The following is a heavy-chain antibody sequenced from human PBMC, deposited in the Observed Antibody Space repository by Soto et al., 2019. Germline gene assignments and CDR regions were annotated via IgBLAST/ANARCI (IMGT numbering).Heavy chain of an antibody. V-gene: IGHV4-4*02. Sequence: QVQLQESGPGLVKPSGTLSLTCAVSSGSIDTTNWWSWVRQPPGKGLEWIGEIFHSGNTYYNPSLASRVTISVDTSKNRFSLNLRSVTAADTAVYYCARRTWGMDVWGQGTTVTVSS. CDR3: ARRTWGMDV. CDR2: IFHSGNT. J-gene: IGHJ6*02. CDR1: SGSIDTTNW. D-gene: IGHD2-8*01.